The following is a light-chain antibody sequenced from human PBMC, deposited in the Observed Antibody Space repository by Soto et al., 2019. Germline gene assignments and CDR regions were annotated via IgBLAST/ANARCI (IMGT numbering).Light chain of an antibody. CDR2: EVS. J-gene: IGLJ2*01. CDR1: SSDVGGYNY. Sequence: QSVLTQPASVSGSPGQSITISCTGTSSDVGGYNYVSWYQQHPGKAPKLMISEVSNRPSGVSNRFSGSKSGNTASLTISGLQAEDVADYYCSSYTSSSTLVFGGGTQLTVL. CDR3: SSYTSSSTLV. V-gene: IGLV2-14*01.